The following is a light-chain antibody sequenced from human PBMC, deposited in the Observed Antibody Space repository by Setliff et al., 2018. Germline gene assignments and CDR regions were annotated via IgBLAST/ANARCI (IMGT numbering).Light chain of an antibody. J-gene: IGLJ1*01. Sequence: QSVLTQPASVSGSPGQSITISCTGTSSDVGSYNLVSWYQQHPGKAPKLMIYEVSKRPSGVSNRFSGSKSGNTASLTIPGLQAEDEADYYCCSYAGSSTVYVFGTGTKVTVL. CDR2: EVS. CDR3: CSYAGSSTVYV. CDR1: SSDVGSYNL. V-gene: IGLV2-23*02.